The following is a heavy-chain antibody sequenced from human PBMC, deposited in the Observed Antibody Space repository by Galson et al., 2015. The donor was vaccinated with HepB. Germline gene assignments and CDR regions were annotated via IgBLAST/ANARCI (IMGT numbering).Heavy chain of an antibody. CDR2: INHSGST. J-gene: IGHJ2*01. D-gene: IGHD3-10*01. CDR3: ARGRRSFGEWWYFDL. V-gene: IGHV4-34*01. CDR1: GGSFSGYY. Sequence: SETLSLTCAVYGGSFSGYYWSWIRQPPGKGLEWIGEINHSGSTNYNPSLKSRVTISVDTSKNQFSLKLSSVTAADTAVYYCARGRRSFGEWWYFDLWGRGTLVTVSS.